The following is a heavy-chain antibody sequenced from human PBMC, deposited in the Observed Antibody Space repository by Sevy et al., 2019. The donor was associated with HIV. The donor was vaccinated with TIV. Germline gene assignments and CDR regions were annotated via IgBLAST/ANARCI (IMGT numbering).Heavy chain of an antibody. J-gene: IGHJ2*01. CDR3: AKDRSSDASGRWFFDL. Sequence: GGSLRLSCAASGFNFSSYGVHWVRQAPGKGLEWVSLISFDGSNKYFADSLKGRFSISRDNSRNTLFLHMNSVRAEDTAVYHCAKDRSSDASGRWFFDLWGRGTLVTVSS. CDR2: ISFDGSNK. CDR1: GFNFSSYG. D-gene: IGHD2-8*01. V-gene: IGHV3-30*18.